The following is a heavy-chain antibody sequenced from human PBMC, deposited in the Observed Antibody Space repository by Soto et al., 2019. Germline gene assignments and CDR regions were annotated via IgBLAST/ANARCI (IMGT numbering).Heavy chain of an antibody. CDR2: ISYDGSEK. Sequence: QEHLVESGGGVVQPGRSLRLSCAASGFTFSSYGMHWVRQSPGKGLEWVALISYDGSEKYYADSVKGRFTISRDNSEKTHYLQMNSLRPEDTAVYYCAREDTVGTYYYYGVDVWGQGTTVTVSS. CDR1: GFTFSSYG. J-gene: IGHJ6*02. D-gene: IGHD4-4*01. CDR3: AREDTVGTYYYYGVDV. V-gene: IGHV3-30-3*01.